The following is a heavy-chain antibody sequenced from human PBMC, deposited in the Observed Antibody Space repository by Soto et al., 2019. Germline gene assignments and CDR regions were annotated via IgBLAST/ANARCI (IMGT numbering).Heavy chain of an antibody. CDR2: ISAYNGNT. J-gene: IGHJ4*02. D-gene: IGHD6-6*01. CDR1: GYTFTSYG. Sequence: ASVKVSCKASGYTFTSYGISWVRQAPGQGLEWMGWISAYNGNTNYAQKLQGRVTMTTDTSTSTAYLELRSLRSDYTAVYHWARGSRSYYFDYWGQGALVTVSS. V-gene: IGHV1-18*01. CDR3: ARGSRSYYFDY.